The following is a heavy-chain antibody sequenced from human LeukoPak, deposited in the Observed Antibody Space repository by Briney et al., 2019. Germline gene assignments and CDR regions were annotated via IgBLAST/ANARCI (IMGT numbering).Heavy chain of an antibody. CDR1: GGSIXXXX. D-gene: IGHD2-21*02. Sequence: SLTXTVSGGSIXXXXWSWXRQXPGXALEWXXXIYYSGSTKYNPSLKSRVTISVDTSKNQISLRLSSVTAADTAVYYCARDVLAYCGADXYXGYFDYWGQGTLVTVSS. CDR3: ARDVLAYCGADXYXGYFDY. J-gene: IGHJ4*02. V-gene: IGHV4-59*01. CDR2: IYYSGST.